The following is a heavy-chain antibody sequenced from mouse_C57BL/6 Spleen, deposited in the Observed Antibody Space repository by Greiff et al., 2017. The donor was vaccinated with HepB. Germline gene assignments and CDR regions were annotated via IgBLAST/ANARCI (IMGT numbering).Heavy chain of an antibody. CDR1: GFNIKNTY. CDR3: APITTVVATGGYYYAMDY. Sequence: EVQLQQSVAELVRPGASVKLSCTASGFNIKNTYMHWVKQRPEQGLEWIGRIDPANGNTKYAPKFQGKATITADTSSNTAYLQLSSLTSEDTAIYYCAPITTVVATGGYYYAMDYWGQGTSVTVSS. J-gene: IGHJ4*01. V-gene: IGHV14-3*01. CDR2: IDPANGNT. D-gene: IGHD1-1*01.